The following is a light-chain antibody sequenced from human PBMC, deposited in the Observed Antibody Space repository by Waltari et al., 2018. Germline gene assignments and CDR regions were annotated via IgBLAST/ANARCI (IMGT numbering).Light chain of an antibody. Sequence: QSALTQPASVSGSPGQSITISCTGTSRDVGPYNYVSCYQQHPGKAPKLLIYDVSYRPSGVSYRFSGSKSGNTASLTISGLQAEDEADYYCSSYITTNTLELFGGGTSLTVL. V-gene: IGLV2-14*03. CDR2: DVS. CDR3: SSYITTNTLEL. CDR1: SRDVGPYNY. J-gene: IGLJ3*02.